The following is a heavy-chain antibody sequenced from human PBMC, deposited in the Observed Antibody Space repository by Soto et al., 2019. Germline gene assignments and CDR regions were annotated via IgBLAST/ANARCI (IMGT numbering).Heavy chain of an antibody. CDR1: GAPISSGGYY. J-gene: IGHJ6*02. Sequence: QVQLQESGPGLVKPSQTLSLTCSVSGAPISSGGYYWNWIRQHPGKGLEWIGYIYYSGTTYYNPSLKSRVTISVDTSKNQFSLKLSSVTAADTAVYYCAASCVGCGGFNYYGMDVWGQGTTVTVSS. CDR3: AASCVGCGGFNYYGMDV. D-gene: IGHD2-21*01. V-gene: IGHV4-31*03. CDR2: IYYSGTT.